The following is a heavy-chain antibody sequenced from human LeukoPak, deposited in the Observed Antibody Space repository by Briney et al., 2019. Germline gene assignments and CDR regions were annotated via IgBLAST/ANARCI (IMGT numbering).Heavy chain of an antibody. CDR3: ARDFSAYYYDSSGYPTDHDAFDI. D-gene: IGHD3-22*01. Sequence: GGSLRLSCAASGFTFSSYEMNWVRQAPGKGLEWVSYISSSGSTIYYADSVKGRFTISRDNAKNSLYLQMNSLRAEDTAVYYCARDFSAYYYDSSGYPTDHDAFDIWGQGTMVTVSS. J-gene: IGHJ3*02. CDR1: GFTFSSYE. V-gene: IGHV3-48*03. CDR2: ISSSGSTI.